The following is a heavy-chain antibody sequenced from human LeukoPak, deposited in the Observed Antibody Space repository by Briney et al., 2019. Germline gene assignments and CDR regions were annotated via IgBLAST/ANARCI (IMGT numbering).Heavy chain of an antibody. D-gene: IGHD1-26*01. V-gene: IGHV4-61*02. J-gene: IGHJ4*01. Sequence: SQTLSLTCTVSGGSISSGSYYWSWIRQPAGKGLEWIGRIYTSGSTNYNPSLKSRVTISVDTSKNQFSLKLSSVTAADTAVYYCARGGGWELPIDYWGQEPWSPSPQ. CDR3: ARGGGWELPIDY. CDR1: GGSISSGSYY. CDR2: IYTSGST.